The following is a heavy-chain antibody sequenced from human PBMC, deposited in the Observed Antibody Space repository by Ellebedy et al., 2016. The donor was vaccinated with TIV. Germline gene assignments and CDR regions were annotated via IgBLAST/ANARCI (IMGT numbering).Heavy chain of an antibody. Sequence: AASVKVSCKASGYRFISFGMHWVRQAPGQGLEWMGRINTGTGQTKYSPKLRGRVTITRDTSASTGYMEVNSLASEDTAVYYCATPRRGSDWYLDLWGRGTLVLVSS. CDR3: ATPRRGSDWYLDL. D-gene: IGHD5-12*01. J-gene: IGHJ2*01. CDR2: INTGTGQT. V-gene: IGHV1-3*04. CDR1: GYRFISFG.